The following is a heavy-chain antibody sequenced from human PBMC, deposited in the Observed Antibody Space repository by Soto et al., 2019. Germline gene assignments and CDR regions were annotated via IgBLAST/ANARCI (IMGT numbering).Heavy chain of an antibody. CDR2: IYWGDDK. CDR3: IQSRCGVDCLQSYASHYYYGMDV. V-gene: IGHV2-5*02. Sequence: QNTLKESGPTLVKPTQTLTLTCTFSGLSLSTSGVGVGWISQPPGKALEWLALIYWGDDKRYSTSLRSRLTINKDNSKDQVVLTMTNMDPVDTATYYCIQSRCGVDCLQSYASHYYYGMDVWGQGTTVTVSS. J-gene: IGHJ6*02. D-gene: IGHD2-21*02. CDR1: GLSLSTSGVG.